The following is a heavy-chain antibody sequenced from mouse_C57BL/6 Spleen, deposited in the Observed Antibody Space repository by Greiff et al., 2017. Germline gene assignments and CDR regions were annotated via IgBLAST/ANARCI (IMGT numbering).Heavy chain of an antibody. CDR3: ARGLLRSYSFDY. CDR2: IDPSDSYT. J-gene: IGHJ2*01. CDR1: GYTFTSYG. Sequence: VQLQQPGAELVMPGASVKLSCKASGYTFTSYGMRWVKQRPGQGLEWIGEIDPSDSYTNYNQKFKGKSTLTVDKSSSTAYMQLSSLTSEDSAVYYCARGLLRSYSFDYWGQGTTLTVSS. D-gene: IGHD1-1*01. V-gene: IGHV1-69*01.